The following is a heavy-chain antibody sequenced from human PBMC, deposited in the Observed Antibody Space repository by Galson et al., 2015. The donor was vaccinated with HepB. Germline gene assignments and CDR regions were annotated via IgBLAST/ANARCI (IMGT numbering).Heavy chain of an antibody. CDR1: GFTFDDYA. D-gene: IGHD6-6*01. V-gene: IGHV3-9*01. CDR2: ISWNTGRT. Sequence: SLRLSCAASGFTFDDYAMHWVRQVPGKGLEWVSGISWNTGRTAYADSVKGRFTVSRDKANNSLYPQMNGLRAEDTALYYCAKSMYTSSPRYYFDFWGQGTLVTVSS. J-gene: IGHJ4*02. CDR3: AKSMYTSSPRYYFDF.